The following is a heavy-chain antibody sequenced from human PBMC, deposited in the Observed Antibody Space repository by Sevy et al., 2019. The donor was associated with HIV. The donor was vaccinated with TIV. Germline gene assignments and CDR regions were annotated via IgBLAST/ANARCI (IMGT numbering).Heavy chain of an antibody. J-gene: IGHJ6*02. CDR2: TYYRSKWYN. V-gene: IGHV6-1*01. Sequence: KQSQTLSLTCAISGDSVSSIRTSWNWIRQSPSRGLEWLGRTYYRSKWYNDYATSVKSRITINADTSKNQCSLQLNSVTPEDTAVYYCAERTNDVFYYGMDVWGQGTTVTVSS. CDR1: GDSVSSIRTS. CDR3: AERTNDVFYYGMDV.